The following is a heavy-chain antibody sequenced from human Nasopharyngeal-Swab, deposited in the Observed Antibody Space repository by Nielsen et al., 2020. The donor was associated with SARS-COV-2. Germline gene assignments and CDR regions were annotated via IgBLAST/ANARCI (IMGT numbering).Heavy chain of an antibody. CDR2: IYWNGDK. CDR1: GFSLTTSQMG. J-gene: IGHJ4*02. Sequence: SGPTLVQPTQTLTLTCTFSGFSLTTSQMGVGWIRQPPGKALEWLALIYWNGDKRYSPSLRTRLTITEDTSKNQVVLTMTNMDPVDTGTYYCAHRRVYFASEGYFDSWGQGTLITVSS. CDR3: AHRRVYFASEGYFDS. D-gene: IGHD3-10*01. V-gene: IGHV2-5*01.